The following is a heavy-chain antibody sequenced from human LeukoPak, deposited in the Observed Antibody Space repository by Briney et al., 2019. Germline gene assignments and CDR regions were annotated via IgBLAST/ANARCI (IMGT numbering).Heavy chain of an antibody. D-gene: IGHD5-18*01. Sequence: AGGSLRLSCAASGFTFSSYAMSWVRQAPGKGLEWVSAISGSGGSTYYADSVKGRSTISRDNSKNTLYLQMNSLRAEDTAVYYCANWILPYYYYMDVWGKGTTVTVSS. CDR3: ANWILPYYYYMDV. J-gene: IGHJ6*03. V-gene: IGHV3-23*01. CDR2: ISGSGGST. CDR1: GFTFSSYA.